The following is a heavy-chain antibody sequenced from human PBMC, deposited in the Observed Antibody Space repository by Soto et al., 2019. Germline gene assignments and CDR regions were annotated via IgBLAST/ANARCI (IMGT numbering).Heavy chain of an antibody. CDR2: FDPEDGET. CDR1: GYTLTELS. Sequence: ASVKVSCKVSGYTLTELSMHWVRQAPGKGLEWMGGFDPEDGETIYAQKFQGRVTMTEDTSTDTAYMELSSLRSEDTAVYYCATTGGSGSYSYYYYYYGMDVWGPGATVTVSS. J-gene: IGHJ6*02. D-gene: IGHD3-10*01. V-gene: IGHV1-24*01. CDR3: ATTGGSGSYSYYYYYYGMDV.